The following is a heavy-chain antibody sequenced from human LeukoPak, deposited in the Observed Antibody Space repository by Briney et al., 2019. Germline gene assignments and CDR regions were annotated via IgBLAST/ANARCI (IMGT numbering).Heavy chain of an antibody. CDR3: ARGYSSGWSNY. CDR1: GGSIRSYY. J-gene: IGHJ4*02. Sequence: NPSETLSLTCTVSGGSIRSYYWSWIRQPPGKGLEWIAYMYYSGSTNYNPSLKSRVPISVETSKNQFSLQLSSVAAADTAVYYCARGYSSGWSNYWGRGTLVTVSS. V-gene: IGHV4-59*01. CDR2: MYYSGST. D-gene: IGHD6-19*01.